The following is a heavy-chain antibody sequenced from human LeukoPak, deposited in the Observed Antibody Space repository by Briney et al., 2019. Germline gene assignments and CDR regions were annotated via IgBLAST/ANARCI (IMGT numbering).Heavy chain of an antibody. Sequence: GGSLRPSCAASGFTFSSYWMHWVRQVPGKGLMWVARINPGGSSITYADSVKGRFTISRDNAKNTLYLQMDSLRAEDTGVYYCARSNQADDYWGQGTLVTVSS. J-gene: IGHJ4*02. CDR2: INPGGSSI. V-gene: IGHV3-74*01. D-gene: IGHD1-14*01. CDR1: GFTFSSYW. CDR3: ARSNQADDY.